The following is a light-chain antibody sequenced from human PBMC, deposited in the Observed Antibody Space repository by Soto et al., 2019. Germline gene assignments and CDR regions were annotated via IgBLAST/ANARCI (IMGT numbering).Light chain of an antibody. CDR3: QQRSNWPLT. CDR1: QSVSSY. Sequence: EIVLTQSPATLSLSPGERATLSCRASQSVSSYLAWYQQKPGQAPRLLIYDASSSATGIPARFSGSGSGTAFTLTISSLEPEDFAVYYCQQRSNWPLTFGGGTKVEIK. J-gene: IGKJ4*01. CDR2: DAS. V-gene: IGKV3-11*01.